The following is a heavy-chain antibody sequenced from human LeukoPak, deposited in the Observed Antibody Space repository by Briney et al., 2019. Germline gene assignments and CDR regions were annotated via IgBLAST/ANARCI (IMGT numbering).Heavy chain of an antibody. D-gene: IGHD2-2*01. CDR1: GFTFSSYG. V-gene: IGHV3-33*08. J-gene: IGHJ4*02. Sequence: GGSLRLSCAASGFTFSSYGMHWVRQAPGKGLEWVAVIWYGGSNKYYTDSVKGRFTISRDNSKNTLYLQMNSLRTEDTAVYYCARGVGSTSPFDYGGRGTFVPVPS. CDR2: IWYGGSNK. CDR3: ARGVGSTSPFDY.